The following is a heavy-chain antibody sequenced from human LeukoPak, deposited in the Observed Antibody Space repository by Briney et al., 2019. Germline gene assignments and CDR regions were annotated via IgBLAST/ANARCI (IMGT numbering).Heavy chain of an antibody. CDR1: GFTVSSNY. D-gene: IGHD3-22*01. Sequence: PGGSLRLSCAVSGFTVSSNYMSWVRQAPGKGLEWVSIIYSGDNTYYADSVKGRFTISRHNSKNTLYLQMNSLRAEDTAVYYCAREGNYYDSSGYSDYWGQGTLVTVSS. J-gene: IGHJ4*02. V-gene: IGHV3-53*04. CDR2: IYSGDNT. CDR3: AREGNYYDSSGYSDY.